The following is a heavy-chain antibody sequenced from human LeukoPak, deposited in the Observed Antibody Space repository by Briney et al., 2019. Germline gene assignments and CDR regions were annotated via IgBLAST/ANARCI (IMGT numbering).Heavy chain of an antibody. CDR3: AKLNWGSGEDFDY. D-gene: IGHD7-27*01. J-gene: IGHJ4*02. Sequence: PGGSLRLSCAASGFTFSDYGMDWVRQAPGKGLEWVSYISSGSSTIYYADSVKGRFTISRDNSKSTLYLQMNSLRAEDTAVYYCAKLNWGSGEDFDYWGQGTLVTVSS. V-gene: IGHV3-48*01. CDR1: GFTFSDYG. CDR2: ISSGSSTI.